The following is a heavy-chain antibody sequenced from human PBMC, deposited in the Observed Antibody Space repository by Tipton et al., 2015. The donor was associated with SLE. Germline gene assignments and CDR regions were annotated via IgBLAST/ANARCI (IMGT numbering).Heavy chain of an antibody. CDR2: SNDSGKT. D-gene: IGHD3-10*01. V-gene: IGHV4-34*01. Sequence: TLSLTCAVYGGSLSGHYWSWIRQTPGEGLECIGESNDSGKTNYNPALKSRATISVDTSKNQFSLNLSSVTAADTAVYYCRRRRITMIRGVIALDYWGQGTLVTVSS. CDR1: GGSLSGHY. J-gene: IGHJ4*02. CDR3: RRRRITMIRGVIALDY.